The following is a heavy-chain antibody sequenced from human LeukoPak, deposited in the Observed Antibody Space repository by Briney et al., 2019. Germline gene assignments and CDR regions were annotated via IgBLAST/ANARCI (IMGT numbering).Heavy chain of an antibody. Sequence: SESLSLTCGVSGGSISSYYWSWIRRPPGKGLEWIGYIYYSGSTNYNPSLKSRVTISVDTSKNQFSLKLSSVTAADTAVYYCARGEITMVRGGNWFDPWGQGTLVTVSS. CDR2: IYYSGST. CDR1: GGSISSYY. V-gene: IGHV4-59*01. J-gene: IGHJ5*02. CDR3: ARGEITMVRGGNWFDP. D-gene: IGHD3-10*01.